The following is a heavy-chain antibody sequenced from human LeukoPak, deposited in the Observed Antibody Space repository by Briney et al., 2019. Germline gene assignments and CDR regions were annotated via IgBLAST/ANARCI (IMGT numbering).Heavy chain of an antibody. CDR2: ISSSGSTI. Sequence: GGSLRLSCAASGFTFSSYEMNWVRQAPGKGLEWVSYISSSGSTIYYADSVKGRFTISRDNAKNSLCLQMNSLRAEDTAVYYCATPPLYGDYGMDVLGQGTTVTVSS. J-gene: IGHJ6*02. D-gene: IGHD4-17*01. CDR3: ATPPLYGDYGMDV. CDR1: GFTFSSYE. V-gene: IGHV3-48*03.